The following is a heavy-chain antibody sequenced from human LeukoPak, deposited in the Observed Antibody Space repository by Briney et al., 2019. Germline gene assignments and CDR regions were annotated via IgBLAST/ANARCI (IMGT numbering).Heavy chain of an antibody. V-gene: IGHV1-2*02. Sequence: ASVKVSCKASRYTFTDYYMHWVRQAPGQGLEWMGWINPKSGGTNYAQKFQGRVTMTRDTSISTAYMELSRLRSDDTAVYYCARGYCSSTSCYMGSWFDPWGQGTLVTVSS. D-gene: IGHD2-2*01. J-gene: IGHJ5*02. CDR3: ARGYCSSTSCYMGSWFDP. CDR2: INPKSGGT. CDR1: RYTFTDYY.